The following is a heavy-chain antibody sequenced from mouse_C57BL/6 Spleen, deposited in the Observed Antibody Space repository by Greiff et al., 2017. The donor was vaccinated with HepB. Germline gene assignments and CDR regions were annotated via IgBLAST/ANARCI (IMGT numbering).Heavy chain of an antibody. Sequence: QVQLQQPGTELVKPGASVKLSCKASGYTFTSYWMHWVKQRPGQGLEWIGNINPSNGGTNYNEKFKSKATLTVDKSSSTAYMQLSSLTSEDSAVYYCAREDIYYYGERNYFDYWGQGTTLTVSS. CDR3: AREDIYYYGERNYFDY. J-gene: IGHJ2*01. V-gene: IGHV1-53*01. D-gene: IGHD1-1*01. CDR2: INPSNGGT. CDR1: GYTFTSYW.